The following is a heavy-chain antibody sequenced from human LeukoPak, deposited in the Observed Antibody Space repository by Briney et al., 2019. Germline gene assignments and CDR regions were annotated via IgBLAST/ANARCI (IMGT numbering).Heavy chain of an antibody. V-gene: IGHV3-23*01. CDR3: AKRAALEYYYGSGSSYYFDY. D-gene: IGHD3-10*01. CDR1: GFTFSSYA. CDR2: ISGSGGST. Sequence: GGSLRLSCAASGFTFSSYAMSWVRQAPGKGLEWVSAISGSGGSTYYADSVKGRFTISRDNSKNTLYQQMNSLRAEDTAVYCCAKRAALEYYYGSGSSYYFDYWGQGTLVTVSS. J-gene: IGHJ4*02.